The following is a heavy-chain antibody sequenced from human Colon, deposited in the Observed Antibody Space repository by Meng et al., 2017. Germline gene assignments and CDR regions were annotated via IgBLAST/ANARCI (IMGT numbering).Heavy chain of an antibody. D-gene: IGHD6-19*01. CDR1: GGSISTSGYY. Sequence: QPQLQESGPGLVKPSEALSLTRSVSGGSISTSGYYWGWIRQPPGKGLEWIGSIGHSGITYYTPSLKSRVTVSIDTSKSQFSLKLTSVTAADTAVYYCVRSSGWVRTGFDPWGQGTLVTVPQ. J-gene: IGHJ5*02. CDR3: VRSSGWVRTGFDP. CDR2: IGHSGIT. V-gene: IGHV4-39*01.